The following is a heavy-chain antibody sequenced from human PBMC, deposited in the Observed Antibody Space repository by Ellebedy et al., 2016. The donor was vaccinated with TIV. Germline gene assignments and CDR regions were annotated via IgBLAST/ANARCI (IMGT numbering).Heavy chain of an antibody. V-gene: IGHV1-46*04. CDR1: GYTFTSYY. CDR3: AREDPYDAFDI. CDR2: INPSGGST. Sequence: AASVKVSCKASGYTFTSYYMHWVRQAPGQGLEWMGIINPSGGSTSYAQKLQGRVTMTRDTSTSTVYMELSSLRSDDTAVYYCAREDPYDAFDIWGQGTMVTVSS. J-gene: IGHJ3*02.